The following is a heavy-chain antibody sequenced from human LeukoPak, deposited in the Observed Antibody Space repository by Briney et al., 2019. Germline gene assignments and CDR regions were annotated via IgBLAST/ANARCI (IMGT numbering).Heavy chain of an antibody. CDR3: AREGSGYDYNFDY. V-gene: IGHV3-21*01. CDR1: GFTFRSYS. J-gene: IGHJ4*02. CDR2: VSSSSSYI. Sequence: GGSLRLSCAASGFTFRSYSMNWVRQAPGKGLEWVSSVSSSSSYIYYADSVKGRFTISRDNAKNSLYLQMNSLRAEDTAVYYCAREGSGYDYNFDYWGQGTLVTVSS. D-gene: IGHD5-12*01.